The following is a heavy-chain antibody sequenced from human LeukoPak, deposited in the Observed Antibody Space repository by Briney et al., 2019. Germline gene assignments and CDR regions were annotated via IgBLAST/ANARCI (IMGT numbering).Heavy chain of an antibody. CDR3: AKYYDSSGYYPYYYYGMDV. Sequence: GGSLRLSCAASGLTFSSYGMHWVRQAPGKGLEWVAVISYDGSNKYYADSVKGRFTISRDNSKNTLYLQMNSLRAEDTAVYYCAKYYDSSGYYPYYYYGMDVWGQGTTVTVSS. J-gene: IGHJ6*02. D-gene: IGHD3-22*01. V-gene: IGHV3-30*18. CDR2: ISYDGSNK. CDR1: GLTFSSYG.